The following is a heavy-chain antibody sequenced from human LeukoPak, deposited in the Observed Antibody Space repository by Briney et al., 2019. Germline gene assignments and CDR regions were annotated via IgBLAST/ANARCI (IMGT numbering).Heavy chain of an antibody. J-gene: IGHJ3*02. Sequence: GASVKVSCKASGYTFTNNFMHWVRQAPGQGLEWIGIINPSGDNTWYAQKFQGRVTMTRDMATSTDYLEVSSLRSEDTAVYYCARSDHNSWNAFDIWGQGTMVTVSS. CDR1: GYTFTNNF. CDR2: INPSGDNT. V-gene: IGHV1-46*01. D-gene: IGHD1-26*01. CDR3: ARSDHNSWNAFDI.